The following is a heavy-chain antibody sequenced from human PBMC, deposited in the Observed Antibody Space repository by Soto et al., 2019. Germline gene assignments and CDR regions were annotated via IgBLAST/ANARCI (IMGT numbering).Heavy chain of an antibody. J-gene: IGHJ4*02. D-gene: IGHD6-19*01. Sequence: QITLEESGPTLVKPTQTLTLTCTFSGFSRNERAVGVGWIRQPPGKALEWLAFTYWDDDTHYSPSLKNRLTITKDTSKKQVVLTMTNTDPADTATYYCAHGSGWLFDYWGQGTQVTVSS. CDR3: AHGSGWLFDY. V-gene: IGHV2-5*02. CDR1: GFSRNERAVG. CDR2: TYWDDDT.